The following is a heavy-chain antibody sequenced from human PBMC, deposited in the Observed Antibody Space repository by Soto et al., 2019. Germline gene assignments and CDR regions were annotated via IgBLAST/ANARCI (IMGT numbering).Heavy chain of an antibody. J-gene: IGHJ4*02. D-gene: IGHD2-21*02. CDR1: VGSISSSRYY. V-gene: IGHV4-39*01. CDR2: IYYSGST. CDR3: VTYCGGDCYIFDY. Sequence: PSEALSLTCTVSVGSISSSRYYWCWILQPPGKGLEWIGSIYYSGSTYYNPSLKSRVTISVDTSKNQFSLKLSSVTAADTAVYYCVTYCGGDCYIFDYWGQGTLVTVSS.